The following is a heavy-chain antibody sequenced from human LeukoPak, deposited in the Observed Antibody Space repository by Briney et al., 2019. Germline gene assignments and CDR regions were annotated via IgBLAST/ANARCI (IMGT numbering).Heavy chain of an antibody. CDR1: GGTFTSYA. J-gene: IGHJ5*02. D-gene: IGHD6-13*01. CDR3: ARDLAGYSSSSFDL. V-gene: IGHV1-69*13. Sequence: SVKVSCKASGGTFTSYAISWVRQAPGQGVEGRGGRIPNFGTANYAQKFQGRGTITADESTRTSYMQLSSLRSEDTAVYYCARDLAGYSSSSFDLWGQGTLVTVSS. CDR2: RIPNFGTA.